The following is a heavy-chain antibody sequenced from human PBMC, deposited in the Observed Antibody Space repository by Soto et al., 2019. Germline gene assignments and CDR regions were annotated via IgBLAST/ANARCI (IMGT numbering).Heavy chain of an antibody. Sequence: PGGSLRLSCAASGFTFSSYAMSWVRQAPGKGLEWVSAISGSGGSTYYADSVKGRFTISRDNSKDTLYLQMSSLRSDDTAVYFCARDNYGPLDYWGQGTLVTVSS. CDR3: ARDNYGPLDY. J-gene: IGHJ4*02. CDR1: GFTFSSYA. D-gene: IGHD3-10*01. CDR2: ISGSGGST. V-gene: IGHV3-23*01.